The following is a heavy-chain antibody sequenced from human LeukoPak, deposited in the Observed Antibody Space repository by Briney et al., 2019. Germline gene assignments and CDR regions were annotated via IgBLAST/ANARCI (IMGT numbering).Heavy chain of an antibody. V-gene: IGHV3-30*18. J-gene: IGHJ4*02. Sequence: GGSLRLSCAASGFTFSTYAMHWVRQAPGKGLEWVAVISYDGSNKYYADSVKGRFTISRDNSKNTLYLQMNSLRAEDTAVYYCAKEMSSSNIDHCGQGTLVTVSS. CDR1: GFTFSTYA. CDR3: AKEMSSSNIDH. CDR2: ISYDGSNK. D-gene: IGHD2-2*01.